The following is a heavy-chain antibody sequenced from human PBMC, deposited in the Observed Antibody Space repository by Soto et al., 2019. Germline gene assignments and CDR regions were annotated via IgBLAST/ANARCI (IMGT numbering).Heavy chain of an antibody. V-gene: IGHV3-33*05. Sequence: PGGSLRLSCATSGFTFSSYGMHWVRQAPGKGLEWVAFILYDGSNKYYADSVKGRFTISRDNSKNTLYLQMNSLRAEDTAVYYCARNSAVTTPFEHWGQGTLVTSPQ. J-gene: IGHJ4*02. CDR3: ARNSAVTTPFEH. CDR1: GFTFSSYG. D-gene: IGHD3-3*01. CDR2: ILYDGSNK.